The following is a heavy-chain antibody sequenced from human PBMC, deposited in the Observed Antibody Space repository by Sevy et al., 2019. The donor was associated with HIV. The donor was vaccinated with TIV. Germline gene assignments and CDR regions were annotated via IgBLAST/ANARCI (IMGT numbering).Heavy chain of an antibody. V-gene: IGHV4-34*01. CDR1: DGSFSGYY. CDR2: INESGIT. Sequence: SETLSLTCAVHDGSFSGYYWNWIRQLPGKGLEWIGEINESGITYYNPSLKSRVTISVDTSKKQFSLKLNSVPAVDWAVYFCARSPPVVVVPGAPSWFDPWGQGTLVTVSS. CDR3: ARSPPVVVVPGAPSWFDP. J-gene: IGHJ5*02. D-gene: IGHD2-2*01.